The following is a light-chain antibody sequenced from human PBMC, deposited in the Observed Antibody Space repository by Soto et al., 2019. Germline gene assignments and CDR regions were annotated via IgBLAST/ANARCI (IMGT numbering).Light chain of an antibody. J-gene: IGKJ3*01. CDR1: QSISSY. CDR3: QQSYSTPISAT. Sequence: DIQMTQSPSSLSASVGDRVTITCRASQSISSYLNWYQQKPGKAPKLLIYAASSLQSGVPSRFSGSGSGTDFTLTISSLQPEDFATYYCQQSYSTPISATFGPGTKVDIK. CDR2: AAS. V-gene: IGKV1-39*01.